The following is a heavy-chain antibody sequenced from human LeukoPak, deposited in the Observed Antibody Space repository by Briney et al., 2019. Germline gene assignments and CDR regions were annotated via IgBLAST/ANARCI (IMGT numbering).Heavy chain of an antibody. D-gene: IGHD3-3*01. Sequence: SETLSLTCTVSGGSISSGDYYWSWIRQPPGKGLEWIGYIYYSGSTYYNPSLKSRVTISVDTSKNQFSLKLSSVTAADTAVYYCARHRISITIFGVVIDDNWFDPWGQGTLVTVSS. J-gene: IGHJ5*02. CDR3: ARHRISITIFGVVIDDNWFDP. CDR1: GGSISSGDYY. V-gene: IGHV4-30-4*01. CDR2: IYYSGST.